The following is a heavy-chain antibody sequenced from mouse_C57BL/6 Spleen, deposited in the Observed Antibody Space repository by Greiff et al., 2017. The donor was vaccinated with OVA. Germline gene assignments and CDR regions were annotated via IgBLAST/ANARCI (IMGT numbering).Heavy chain of an antibody. Sequence: VQLQQSGAELVKPGASVKLSCKASGYTFTSYWMHWVKQRPGRGLEWIGRIDPGSGGTNYNEKFKGKATLTVDKSSSTAYMQLSSLTSEDSAVYECERYNGSSHWDLDVWGTGTTVTVSS. V-gene: IGHV1-72*01. CDR1: GYTFTSYW. CDR3: ERYNGSSHWDLDV. CDR2: IDPGSGGT. D-gene: IGHD1-1*01. J-gene: IGHJ1*03.